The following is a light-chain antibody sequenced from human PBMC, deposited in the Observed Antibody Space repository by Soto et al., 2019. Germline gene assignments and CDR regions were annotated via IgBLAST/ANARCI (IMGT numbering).Light chain of an antibody. Sequence: EIVMTQSPATLSLSPGERATLSCRASQSVTVNLAWYQQKPGQAPRLLIYRASNRATGIPARFSAGGSGTEFTLTISSLQSEDFAVYICQQYNDWPPRWTFGQGTKVEIK. V-gene: IGKV3-15*01. CDR2: RAS. J-gene: IGKJ1*01. CDR1: QSVTVN. CDR3: QQYNDWPPRWT.